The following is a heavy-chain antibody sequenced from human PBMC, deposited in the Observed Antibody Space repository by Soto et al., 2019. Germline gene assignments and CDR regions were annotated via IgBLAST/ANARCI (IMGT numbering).Heavy chain of an antibody. CDR3: ARDQGVRDYYYGMDV. J-gene: IGHJ6*02. CDR1: GYTFTGYY. D-gene: IGHD3-10*01. Sequence: ASVKVSCKASGYTFTGYYMHWVRQAPGQGLEWMGWINPNSGGTNYAQKFQGWVTMTRDTSISTAYMELSRLRSDDTAVYYCARDQGVRDYYYGMDVWGQGTTVTAP. CDR2: INPNSGGT. V-gene: IGHV1-2*04.